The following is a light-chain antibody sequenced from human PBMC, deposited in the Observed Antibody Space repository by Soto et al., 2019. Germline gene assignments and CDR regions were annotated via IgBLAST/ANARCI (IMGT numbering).Light chain of an antibody. CDR3: TSYVGNDIWV. CDR2: EVT. Sequence: QSALTQPPSASGSPGQSVTISCTGTSSDVGAYKYVSWYQQYPGKAPKLMIYEVTKRPSGVPDRFSGSKSCNTASLTVSGLQAEDVADYYCTSYVGNDIWVFGGGTQLTVL. J-gene: IGLJ3*02. CDR1: SSDVGAYKY. V-gene: IGLV2-8*01.